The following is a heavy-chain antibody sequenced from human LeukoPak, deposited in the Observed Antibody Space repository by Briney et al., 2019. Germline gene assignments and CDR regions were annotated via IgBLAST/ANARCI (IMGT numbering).Heavy chain of an antibody. V-gene: IGHV4-31*03. J-gene: IGHJ3*02. CDR2: IYYSGST. Sequence: PSETLSLTCTVSGGSISSSSYYWGWIRQPPGKGLEWIGYIYYSGSTSYNPSLMSRVTISVDTSKNQFSLKLSPVTAADTAMYYCARKATIFGVVTYAFDIWGQGTMVTVSS. CDR1: GGSISSSSYY. CDR3: ARKATIFGVVTYAFDI. D-gene: IGHD3-3*01.